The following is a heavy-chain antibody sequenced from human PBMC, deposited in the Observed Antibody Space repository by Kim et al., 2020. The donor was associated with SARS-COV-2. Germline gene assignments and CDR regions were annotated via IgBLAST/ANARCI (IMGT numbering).Heavy chain of an antibody. CDR3: TRGGGAYFDY. CDR2: DT. Sequence: DTHNAQKFQGRVTMTRDTAISTAYMELISLRSDDTAIYYCTRGGGAYFDYWGQGTLVTVSS. D-gene: IGHD1-26*01. V-gene: IGHV1-2*02. J-gene: IGHJ4*02.